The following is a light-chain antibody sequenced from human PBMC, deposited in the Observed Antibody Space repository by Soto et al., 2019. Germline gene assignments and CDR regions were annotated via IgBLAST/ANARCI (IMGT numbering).Light chain of an antibody. J-gene: IGLJ1*01. CDR2: TSN. CDR1: NSNIGSNK. Sequence: QSVLTQPPSASGTPGQRVTISCSGSNSNIGSNKVSWYQQLPGTAPKLLIYTSNQRPSGVPDRFSGSKSGTSASLAISGLQSEYEADYYCATWDDTLHGYVFGAGTKLTVL. CDR3: ATWDDTLHGYV. V-gene: IGLV1-44*01.